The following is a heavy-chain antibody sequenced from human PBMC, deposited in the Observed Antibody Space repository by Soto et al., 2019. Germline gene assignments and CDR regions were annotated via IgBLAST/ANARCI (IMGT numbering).Heavy chain of an antibody. Sequence: SETLSLTCTVSGGSISSGDYYWSWIRQPPGKGLEWIGSTYYSGSTYYNPSLKSRVTIPVDTSKNQFSLKLNPVTAADTAVYYCASRHSSPYFDYWGQGTLVTVSS. V-gene: IGHV4-30-4*01. D-gene: IGHD6-13*01. CDR1: GGSISSGDYY. J-gene: IGHJ4*02. CDR2: TYYSGST. CDR3: ASRHSSPYFDY.